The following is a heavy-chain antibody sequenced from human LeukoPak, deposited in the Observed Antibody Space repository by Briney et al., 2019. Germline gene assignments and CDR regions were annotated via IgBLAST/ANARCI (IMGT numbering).Heavy chain of an antibody. CDR3: ARSSGGWYHQRGPFDY. D-gene: IGHD6-19*01. J-gene: IGHJ4*02. V-gene: IGHV4-31*03. CDR1: GGSISSGGYY. CDR2: IYYSGST. Sequence: PSETLSLTCTVSGGSISSGGYYWSWIRQHPGKGLEWIGYIYYSGSTYYNPSLKSRVTISVDTSKNQFSLKLSSVTAADTAVYYCARSSGGWYHQRGPFDYWGQGTLVTVSS.